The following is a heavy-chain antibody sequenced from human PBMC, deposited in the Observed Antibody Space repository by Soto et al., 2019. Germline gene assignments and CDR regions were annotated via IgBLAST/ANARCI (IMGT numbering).Heavy chain of an antibody. D-gene: IGHD5-12*01. V-gene: IGHV1-69*02. J-gene: IGHJ4*02. CDR2: IIPILGIA. CDR1: GGTFSSYT. CDR3: ARGGTGWLQSYFDY. Sequence: QVQLVQSGAEVKKPGSSVKVSCKASGGTFSSYTISWVRQAPEQGLEWMGRIIPILGIANYAQKFQGRVTITADKSTSTAYMELSSLRSEDTAVYYCARGGTGWLQSYFDYWGQGTLVTVSS.